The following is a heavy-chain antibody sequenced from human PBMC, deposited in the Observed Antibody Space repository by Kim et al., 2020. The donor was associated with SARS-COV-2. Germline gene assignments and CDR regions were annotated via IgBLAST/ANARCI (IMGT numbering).Heavy chain of an antibody. CDR3: ARALLWSADYYFDY. V-gene: IGHV3-30*04. CDR2: ISYDGSNK. D-gene: IGHD3-3*01. Sequence: GGSLRLSCAASGFTFSSYAMHWVRQAPGKGLEWVAVISYDGSNKYYADSVKGRFTISRDNSKNTLYLQMNSLRAEDTAVYYCARALLWSADYYFDYWGQGTLVTVSS. J-gene: IGHJ4*02. CDR1: GFTFSSYA.